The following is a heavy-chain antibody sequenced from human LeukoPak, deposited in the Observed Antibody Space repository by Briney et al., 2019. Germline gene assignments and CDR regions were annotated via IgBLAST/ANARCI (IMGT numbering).Heavy chain of an antibody. J-gene: IGHJ4*02. Sequence: QPSETLSLTCAVYGVSFSGYYWSWIRQPPGKGLEWIGYIYYSGSTNYNPSLKSRVTISVDTSKNQFSLKLSSVTAADTAVYYCARLGAYSSYSWGQGTLVTVSS. CDR3: ARLGAYSSYS. V-gene: IGHV4-59*01. D-gene: IGHD6-6*01. CDR1: GVSFSGYY. CDR2: IYYSGST.